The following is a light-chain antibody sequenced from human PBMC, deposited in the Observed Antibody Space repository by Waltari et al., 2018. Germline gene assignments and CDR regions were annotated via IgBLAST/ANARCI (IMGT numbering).Light chain of an antibody. J-gene: IGLJ2*01. CDR3: ASYSGRNTVGV. Sequence: QSVLTQPASVSGSPGQSITISCTGSSTDIGGYKYVSWYQQNSGKAPKLIIYDVPNRPPGVSYRFSGSKSGNTASLTISGLQAEDEADYYCASYSGRNTVGVFGGGTRLAVL. V-gene: IGLV2-14*01. CDR1: STDIGGYKY. CDR2: DVP.